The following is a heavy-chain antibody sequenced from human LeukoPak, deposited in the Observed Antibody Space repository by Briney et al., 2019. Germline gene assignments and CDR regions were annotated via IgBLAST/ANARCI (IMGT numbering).Heavy chain of an antibody. Sequence: GGPLSLSVAPPGLPSSTYGMRGVRKAPAKGLEWVAVIWYDGSNKYYADSVKGRFTISRDNSKNTLYLQMNSLRAEDTAVYYCARDIDFWGQGTLVTVSS. J-gene: IGHJ4*02. CDR2: IWYDGSNK. CDR3: ARDIDF. CDR1: GLPSSTYG. V-gene: IGHV3-33*01.